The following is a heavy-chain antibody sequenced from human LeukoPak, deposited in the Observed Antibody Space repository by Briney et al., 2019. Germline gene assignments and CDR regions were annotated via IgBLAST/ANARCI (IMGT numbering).Heavy chain of an antibody. CDR2: IYYSGST. V-gene: IGHV4-59*01. J-gene: IGHJ6*03. CDR3: ARGPAAILSYYYYYYMGV. CDR1: GGSISSYY. D-gene: IGHD2-2*01. Sequence: SETLSLTCTVSGGSISSYYWSWIRQPPGKGLEWIGYIYYSGSTNYNPSLKSRVTISVDTSKNQFSLKLSSVTAADTAVYYCARGPAAILSYYYYYYMGVWGKGTTVTVSS.